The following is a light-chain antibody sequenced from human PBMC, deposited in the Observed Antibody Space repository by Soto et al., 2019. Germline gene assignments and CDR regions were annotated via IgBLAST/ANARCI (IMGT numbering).Light chain of an antibody. CDR1: SSDVGGYNY. V-gene: IGLV2-14*03. CDR3: SSYTSRSTQV. J-gene: IGLJ1*01. CDR2: DVS. Sequence: QSALTQPASVSGSPGQSITISCTGTSSDVGGYNYVSWYQQHPGKAPKLMIYDVSNRPSGVSIRFSGSKSGNTASLTISGLQAEDEADYYCSSYTSRSTQVFGTGTKLTVL.